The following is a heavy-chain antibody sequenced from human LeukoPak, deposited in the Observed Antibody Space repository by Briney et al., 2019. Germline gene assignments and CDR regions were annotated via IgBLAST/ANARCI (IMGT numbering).Heavy chain of an antibody. CDR2: ISGRTGKT. CDR3: AKCGNSGCHLIDY. V-gene: IGHV3-23*01. J-gene: IGHJ4*02. CDR1: GFTVSSNY. D-gene: IGHD5-12*01. Sequence: GGSLRLSCAVSGFTVSSNYMSWVRQAPRKGLEWVSAISGRTGKTYYADSVRGRFTISRDNSESTIYLQMDSLRDEDTAIYYCAKCGNSGCHLIDYWGQGTLVTVSS.